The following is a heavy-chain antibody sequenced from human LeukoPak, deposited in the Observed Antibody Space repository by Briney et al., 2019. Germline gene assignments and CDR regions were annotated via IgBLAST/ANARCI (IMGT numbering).Heavy chain of an antibody. J-gene: IGHJ4*02. CDR2: IRYDGSNK. CDR3: AAEAPDYYDSSGYWDY. Sequence: GGSLRLSCAASGFTFSSYGMHWVRQAPGKGLEWVAFIRYDGSNKYYADSVKGRFTISRDNSKNTLYLQMNSLRAEDTAVYYCAAEAPDYYDSSGYWDYWGQGTLVTVSS. D-gene: IGHD3-22*01. V-gene: IGHV3-30*02. CDR1: GFTFSSYG.